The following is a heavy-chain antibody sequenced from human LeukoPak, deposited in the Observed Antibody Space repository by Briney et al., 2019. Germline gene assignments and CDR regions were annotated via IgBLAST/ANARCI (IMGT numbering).Heavy chain of an antibody. V-gene: IGHV1-8*01. J-gene: IGHJ4*02. CDR1: GYTFTSYD. Sequence: ASVKVSCKASGYTFTSYDINWVRQATGQGLEWMGWMNPNSGNTGYAQKFQGRVTMTRNTSISTAYMELSSLGSEDTAVYYCARGHYYDFWSGYFGDRKIDYWGQGTLVTVSS. D-gene: IGHD3-3*01. CDR2: MNPNSGNT. CDR3: ARGHYYDFWSGYFGDRKIDY.